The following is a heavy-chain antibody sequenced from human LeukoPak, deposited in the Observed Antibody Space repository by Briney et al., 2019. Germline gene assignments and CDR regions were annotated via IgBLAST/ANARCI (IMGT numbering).Heavy chain of an antibody. V-gene: IGHV1-18*01. D-gene: IGHD3-3*01. Sequence: ASVKVSCKASGYTFTSYAISWVRQAPGQGLEWMGWISTYNGHTNCAQKLQGRVTMTTDTSTSTAYVELRSLRSDDTAVYYCAREDNLMDFWSGYSDYWGQGTLVTVSS. CDR3: AREDNLMDFWSGYSDY. J-gene: IGHJ4*02. CDR1: GYTFTSYA. CDR2: ISTYNGHT.